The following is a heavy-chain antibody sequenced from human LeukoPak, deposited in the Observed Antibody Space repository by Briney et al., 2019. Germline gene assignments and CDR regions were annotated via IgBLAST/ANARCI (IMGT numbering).Heavy chain of an antibody. V-gene: IGHV1-18*01. CDR3: ARDQGWTEKDNWFDP. Sequence: ASVKVSCKASGYTFTSYGISWVRQAPGQGLEWMGWISAYNGNTNYAQKLQGRVTMTTDTSTSTAYMELGSLRSDDTAVYYCARDQGWTEKDNWFDPWGQGTLVTVSS. CDR2: ISAYNGNT. J-gene: IGHJ5*02. CDR1: GYTFTSYG. D-gene: IGHD3/OR15-3a*01.